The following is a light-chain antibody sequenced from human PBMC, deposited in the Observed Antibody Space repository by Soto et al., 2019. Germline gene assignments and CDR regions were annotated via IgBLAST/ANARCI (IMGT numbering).Light chain of an antibody. CDR3: QQYNSYSRT. CDR2: DAS. V-gene: IGKV1-5*01. Sequence: DIQMTQSPSTLSASVGDRVTTTCRASQSISSWLAWYQQKPGKAPKLLIFDASSLESGVPSRFSGSGSGTEFTLTISSLQPDDFATYYCQQYNSYSRTFGQGTKVDIK. CDR1: QSISSW. J-gene: IGKJ1*01.